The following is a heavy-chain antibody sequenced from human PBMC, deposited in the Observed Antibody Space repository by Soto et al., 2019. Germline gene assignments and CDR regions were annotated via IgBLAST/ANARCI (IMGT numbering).Heavy chain of an antibody. CDR2: IDPNSGGT. D-gene: IGHD5-12*01. Sequence: QVQVVQSGAEVKKPGASVKVSCKASGYTFTDYFMHWMRQAPGQGFEWMGWIDPNSGGTSYAQKFQGRATMTRDTSISTAYMELSTLTSDDSSVYYCARGPNTGSFDYWGQGTLVTVSS. CDR1: GYTFTDYF. CDR3: ARGPNTGSFDY. V-gene: IGHV1-2*02. J-gene: IGHJ4*02.